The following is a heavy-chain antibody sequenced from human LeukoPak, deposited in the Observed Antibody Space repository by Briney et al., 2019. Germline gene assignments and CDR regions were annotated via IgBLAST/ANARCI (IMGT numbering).Heavy chain of an antibody. Sequence: GGSLRLSCVASGFTFSSYAMDWVRQAPGKGLEYVSTISSNGGSTYYADSVKGRFTISRDDSKNTLYLRMSSLRAEDTAAYYCVKEGDYGYYFDYWGQGTLVTVSS. CDR3: VKEGDYGYYFDY. CDR2: ISSNGGST. J-gene: IGHJ4*02. D-gene: IGHD3-16*01. CDR1: GFTFSSYA. V-gene: IGHV3-64D*06.